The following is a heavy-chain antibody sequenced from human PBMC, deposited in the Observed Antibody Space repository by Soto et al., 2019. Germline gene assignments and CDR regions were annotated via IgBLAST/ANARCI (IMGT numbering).Heavy chain of an antibody. Sequence: QVQLVQSGAEVKKPGASVKVSCKASGYTFTSYGISWVRQAPGQGLEWMGWISAYNGQTNYEQKLQGRVTMTTDTSTSTAYMELRSLRSDDTAVYYCARAPTYSTSLINFDYWGQGTLVTVSS. V-gene: IGHV1-18*01. D-gene: IGHD6-13*01. CDR3: ARAPTYSTSLINFDY. CDR2: ISAYNGQT. CDR1: GYTFTSYG. J-gene: IGHJ4*02.